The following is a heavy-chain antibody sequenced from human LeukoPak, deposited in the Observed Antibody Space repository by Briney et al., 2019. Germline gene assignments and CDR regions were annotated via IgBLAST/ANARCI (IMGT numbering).Heavy chain of an antibody. D-gene: IGHD3-16*01. J-gene: IGHJ4*02. V-gene: IGHV4-39*01. CDR1: GGSIRSSSYY. CDR3: AKPSPAFQD. CDR2: IYSSGST. Sequence: PETLSLTCTVSGGSIRSSSYYWGWIRQPPGKGLEWIGSIYSSGSTSYNASLKSRVTISVDTSKNQFSLKLSSLTAADTAVYYCAKPSPAFQDWGQGTLVTVSS.